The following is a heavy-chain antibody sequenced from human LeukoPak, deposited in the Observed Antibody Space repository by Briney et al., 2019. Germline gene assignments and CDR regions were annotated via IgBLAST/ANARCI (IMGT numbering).Heavy chain of an antibody. V-gene: IGHV4-39*01. Sequence: SETLSLTCTVSGGSISSSGYYWGWIRQPPGKGLEWIASIYYSGSTYYNPCVKSRFTISVDTSKNQLSLKLSSLTAADTAVYYCARHEYSGSYYGLSWFDPWGQGTLVTVSS. CDR1: GGSISSSGYY. CDR2: IYYSGST. CDR3: ARHEYSGSYYGLSWFDP. J-gene: IGHJ5*02. D-gene: IGHD1-26*01.